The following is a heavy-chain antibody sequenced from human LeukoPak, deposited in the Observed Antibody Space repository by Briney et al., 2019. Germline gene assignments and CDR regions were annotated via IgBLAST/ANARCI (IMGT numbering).Heavy chain of an antibody. J-gene: IGHJ4*02. V-gene: IGHV4-4*07. D-gene: IGHD3-22*01. CDR1: GGSIGSYY. CDR2: IYTSGGT. CDR3: ARGVFYYDTSGRGYYFDY. Sequence: SETLSLTCTVSGGSIGSYYWSWIRQPAGKGLEWIGRIYTSGGTVYNPSLKSRVTMSVDTSKNQFSLKLSSVTAADTAVYYCARGVFYYDTSGRGYYFDYWGQGILVTVSS.